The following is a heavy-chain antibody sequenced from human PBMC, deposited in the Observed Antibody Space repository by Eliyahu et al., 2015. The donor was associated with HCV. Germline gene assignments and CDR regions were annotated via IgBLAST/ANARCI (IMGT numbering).Heavy chain of an antibody. CDR2: IKSKADSYAT. D-gene: IGHD5-24*01. CDR3: ARGGHGYNFDY. J-gene: IGHJ4*02. Sequence: EVHLVESGGGLVQPGGSLKLSCAASGFTFSASTMHWVRQASVKGLEWVGRIKSKADSYATTYTASMKDRFTISRDDSKNTAYLEMNSLKTEDTAVYYCARGGHGYNFDYWGQGTLVTVSS. CDR1: GFTFSAST. V-gene: IGHV3-73*01.